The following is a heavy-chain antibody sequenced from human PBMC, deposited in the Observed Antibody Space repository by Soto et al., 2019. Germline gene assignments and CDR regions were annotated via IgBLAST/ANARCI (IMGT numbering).Heavy chain of an antibody. J-gene: IGHJ4*02. CDR1: GFTFGDYW. V-gene: IGHV3-74*03. Sequence: VGSLRLSCAASGFTFGDYWMHWVRQPPGKGPEWVSRMTGDGRTTQYADSVKGRFTASRDNAKSTLYLQMNSLRAEDTAVYYCAAAEVDYWGQGTLVTVSS. D-gene: IGHD6-25*01. CDR2: MTGDGRTT. CDR3: AAAEVDY.